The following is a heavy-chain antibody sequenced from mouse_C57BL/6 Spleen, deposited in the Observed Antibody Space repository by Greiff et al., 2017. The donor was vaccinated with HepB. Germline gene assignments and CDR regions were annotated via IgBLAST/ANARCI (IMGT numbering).Heavy chain of an antibody. J-gene: IGHJ4*01. V-gene: IGHV2-2*01. D-gene: IGHD1-2*01. CDR3: ARNRRRDGRAMDY. CDR1: GFSLTSYG. Sequence: QVQLKESGPGLVQPSQSLSITCTVSGFSLTSYGVHWVRQSPGKGLEWLGVIWSGGSTDYNAAFISRLSISKDNSKSQVFFKMNSLQADDTAIYYCARNRRRDGRAMDYWGQGTSVTVSS. CDR2: IWSGGST.